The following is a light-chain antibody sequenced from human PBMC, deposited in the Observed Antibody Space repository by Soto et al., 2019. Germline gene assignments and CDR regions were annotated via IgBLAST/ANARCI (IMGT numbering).Light chain of an antibody. CDR2: GAS. CDR1: QSVSSNF. V-gene: IGKV3-20*01. Sequence: EIVFTHSPGTLYSSPVYRATPYCRARQSVSSNFFAWYQEKLGQAPSLLIYGASKRATGIPDRFSGSGSGTDFTLTISRLEPEDFAVYYCRQYGTSLGFPVGGGTKVDIK. J-gene: IGKJ4*01. CDR3: RQYGTSLGFP.